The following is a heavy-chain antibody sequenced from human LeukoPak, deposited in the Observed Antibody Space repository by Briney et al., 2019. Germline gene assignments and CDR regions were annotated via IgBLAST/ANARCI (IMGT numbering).Heavy chain of an antibody. CDR3: ARATRTIFGDYYMDV. D-gene: IGHD3-3*01. V-gene: IGHV1-8*01. J-gene: IGHJ6*03. CDR2: MNPNSGNT. CDR1: GYTFTSYD. Sequence: ASVKLSCKASGYTFTSYDINWVRQASGQGLEWMGWMNPNSGNTGYAQKFQGRVTMTRNTSISTAYMELSSLRSEDTAVYYCARATRTIFGDYYMDVWGKGTTVTVSS.